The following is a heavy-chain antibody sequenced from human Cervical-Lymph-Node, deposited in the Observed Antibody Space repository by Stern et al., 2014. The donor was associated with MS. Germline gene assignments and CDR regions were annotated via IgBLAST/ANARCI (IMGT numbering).Heavy chain of an antibody. CDR3: ARDPNGSADY. CDR1: GYTFTTYA. V-gene: IGHV1-18*01. D-gene: IGHD1-26*01. J-gene: IGHJ4*02. Sequence: QVQLVQSGAEVKKPGASVKVSCQTSGYTFTTYAISWVRQAPGQGLEWLGWISAYNGNTDYAQKFRGRVTMDTDTSTSTVYMELRNLRSDDTAVYYCARDPNGSADYWGQGTLVIVSS. CDR2: ISAYNGNT.